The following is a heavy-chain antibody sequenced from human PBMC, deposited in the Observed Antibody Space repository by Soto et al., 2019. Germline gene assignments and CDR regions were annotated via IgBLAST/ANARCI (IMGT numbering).Heavy chain of an antibody. CDR3: AHRLTWDAFDI. CDR2: IYWDDEK. CDR1: GFSLSDNGVG. J-gene: IGHJ3*02. D-gene: IGHD1-26*01. Sequence: QITLKESGPTLVKRTQTLTLTCTFSGFSLSDNGVGVGWIRQPPGKALEWLALIYWDDEKIYSPSLKTRLTITKDTSKNQVLLTMTNMDPADTATYYCAHRLTWDAFDIWGQGTMVTVSS. V-gene: IGHV2-5*02.